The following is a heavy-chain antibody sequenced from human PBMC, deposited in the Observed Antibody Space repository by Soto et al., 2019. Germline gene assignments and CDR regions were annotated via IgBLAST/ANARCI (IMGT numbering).Heavy chain of an antibody. CDR1: GYTFTSYV. Sequence: ASVKVSCKASGYTFTSYVISWVRQAPGQGLEWMGWISAYNGNTNYAQKLQGRVTMTTDTSTSTAYMELRSLRSDDTAVYYCARGLDYGDYVVPTDWGQGTLVTSPQ. J-gene: IGHJ4*02. V-gene: IGHV1-18*01. CDR2: ISAYNGNT. D-gene: IGHD4-17*01. CDR3: ARGLDYGDYVVPTD.